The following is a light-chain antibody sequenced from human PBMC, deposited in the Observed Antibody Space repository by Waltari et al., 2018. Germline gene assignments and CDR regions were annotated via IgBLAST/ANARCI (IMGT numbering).Light chain of an antibody. CDR1: SSDVGGYNY. V-gene: IGLV2-14*03. CDR2: DVS. J-gene: IGLJ2*01. CDR3: SSYTTTSAII. Sequence: QSALTQPASVSGSPGQSITISCTGTSSDVGGYNYVAWYQQYPGKAPKLILFDVSRWPSGFSNRFSGSKSCNTASLTISGLQAEDEADYYCSSYTTTSAIIFGGGTTLTVL.